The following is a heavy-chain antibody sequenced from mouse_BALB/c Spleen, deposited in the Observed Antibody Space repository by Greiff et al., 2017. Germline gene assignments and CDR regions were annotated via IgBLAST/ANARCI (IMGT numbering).Heavy chain of an antibody. Sequence: QVQLQQSGAELMKPGASVKISCKATGYTFSSYWIEWVKQRPGHGLEWIGEILPGSGSTNYNEKFKGKATFTADTSSNTAYMQLSSLTSEDSAVDYCARWGLRLLIFAYWGQGTLVTVSA. CDR1: GYTFSSYW. D-gene: IGHD1-2*01. J-gene: IGHJ3*01. CDR3: ARWGLRLLIFAY. CDR2: ILPGSGST. V-gene: IGHV1-9*01.